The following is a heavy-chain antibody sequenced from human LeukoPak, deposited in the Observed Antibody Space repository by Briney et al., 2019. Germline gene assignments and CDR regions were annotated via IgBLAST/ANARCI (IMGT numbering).Heavy chain of an antibody. CDR2: INPNNGNT. Sequence: ASVKVSSNASGYSFTNYDVNWGRQDAGQGLEWMGYINPNNGNTDYAQKFQGRITITRNTSISTAYMELSSLRSEDTAMYYCARGRIAFTWGQGTLVTVSS. CDR1: GYSFTNYD. V-gene: IGHV1-8*03. D-gene: IGHD1-14*01. CDR3: ARGRIAFT. J-gene: IGHJ5*02.